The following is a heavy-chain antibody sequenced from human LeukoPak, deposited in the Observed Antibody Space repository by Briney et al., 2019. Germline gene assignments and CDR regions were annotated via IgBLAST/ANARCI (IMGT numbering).Heavy chain of an antibody. Sequence: GASVKVSCKASGYTFTSYGISWVRQAPGQGLEWMGWISTYKGNTNYAQKLQGRVTMTTDTSTSTVYMELRSLRSDDTAVYYCARVNALYYYMDVWGKGTTVTVSS. J-gene: IGHJ6*03. V-gene: IGHV1-18*01. CDR2: ISTYKGNT. CDR1: GYTFTSYG. CDR3: ARVNALYYYMDV.